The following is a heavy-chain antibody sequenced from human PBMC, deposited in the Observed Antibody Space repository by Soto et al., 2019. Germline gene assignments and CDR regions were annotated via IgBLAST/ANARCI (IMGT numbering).Heavy chain of an antibody. J-gene: IGHJ4*02. CDR1: GGSISSYY. Sequence: QVQLQESGPGLVKPSETLSLTCTVSGGSISSYYWSWIRQPPGKGLEWIGYIYYSGSTNYNPSLTSRVTISVDTSKNQFSLKLRSVTAADTAVYYCARRWGYTFDYWGQGTLVTVSS. D-gene: IGHD5-12*01. V-gene: IGHV4-59*08. CDR2: IYYSGST. CDR3: ARRWGYTFDY.